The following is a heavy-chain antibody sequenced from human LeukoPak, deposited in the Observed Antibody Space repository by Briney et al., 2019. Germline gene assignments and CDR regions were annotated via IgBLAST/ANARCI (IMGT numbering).Heavy chain of an antibody. J-gene: IGHJ4*02. D-gene: IGHD2-15*01. CDR1: GGTFSSYA. Sequence: SVKVSCKASGGTFSSYAISWVRQAPGQGLEWMGRIIPIFGTANYAQKFQGRVTITTDESTSTAYMELSSLRSEDTAVYYCARGEAVWVAADTPFDYWGQGTLVTVSS. CDR2: IIPIFGTA. V-gene: IGHV1-69*05. CDR3: ARGEAVWVAADTPFDY.